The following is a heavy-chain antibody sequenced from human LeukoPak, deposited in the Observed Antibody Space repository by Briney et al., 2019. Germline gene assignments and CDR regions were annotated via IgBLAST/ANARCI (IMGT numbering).Heavy chain of an antibody. CDR2: IKQDGSER. V-gene: IGHV3-7*01. J-gene: IGHJ5*02. Sequence: GGSLRLSCAASGFTFSSYWMTWVRQAPGKGLEWVANIKQDGSERYYVDSVKGRFSISRDNAKNSLYLQMNSLRAEDTALYYCVSNWGNYPDRWGQGALVTVSA. D-gene: IGHD7-27*01. CDR3: VSNWGNYPDR. CDR1: GFTFSSYW.